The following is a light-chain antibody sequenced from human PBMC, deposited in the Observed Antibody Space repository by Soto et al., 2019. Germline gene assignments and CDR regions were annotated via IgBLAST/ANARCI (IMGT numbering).Light chain of an antibody. CDR3: QQYNNWPPIT. CDR2: GAS. V-gene: IGKV3-15*01. Sequence: IVLTQSPVTLSVSPGERATLFCRASQSVSSLAWYQQKPGQAPRLLIYGASTRATGIPARFSGSGSGTEFTLTISSLQSEDFAVYYCQQYNNWPPITSGQGARLEIK. CDR1: QSVSS. J-gene: IGKJ5*01.